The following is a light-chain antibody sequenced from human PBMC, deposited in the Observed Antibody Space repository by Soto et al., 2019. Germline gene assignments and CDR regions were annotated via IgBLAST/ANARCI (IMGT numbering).Light chain of an antibody. J-gene: IGLJ2*01. Sequence: QSALTQPASVSGSPGQSITISCTGTSSDVGGYDYVSWYQHFPGKAPKLIIYEDSNRPSGVSNRFSGSKSGNTASLTISGLQAEDEADYYCSSYTSSITVDVVFGGGTKVTVL. CDR2: EDS. CDR3: SSYTSSITVDVV. CDR1: SSDVGGYDY. V-gene: IGLV2-14*01.